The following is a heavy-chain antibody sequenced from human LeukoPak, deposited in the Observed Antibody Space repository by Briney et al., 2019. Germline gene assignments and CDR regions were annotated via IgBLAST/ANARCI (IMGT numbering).Heavy chain of an antibody. V-gene: IGHV4-59*01. CDR3: AREGQLDYYDSSGYYPFDY. D-gene: IGHD3-22*01. Sequence: PSETLSLTCTVSGVSISSYYWSWIRQPPGKGLEWIGYIYYSGSTNYNPSLKSRVTISVDTSKNQFSLKLSSVTAADTAVYYCAREGQLDYYDSSGYYPFDYWGQGTLVTVSS. CDR1: GVSISSYY. CDR2: IYYSGST. J-gene: IGHJ4*02.